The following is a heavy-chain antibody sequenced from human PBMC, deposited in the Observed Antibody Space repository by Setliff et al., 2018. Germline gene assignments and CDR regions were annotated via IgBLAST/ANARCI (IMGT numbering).Heavy chain of an antibody. V-gene: IGHV4-39*07. D-gene: IGHD2-15*01. CDR2: IYYGGSA. CDR1: GYSISGSAYY. J-gene: IGHJ4*02. CDR3: ARILGYCSGGSCYVPY. Sequence: PSETLSLTCAVSGYSISGSAYYWGWIRQPPGKGLEWIGNIYYGGSAYYNPSLKSRVTISVDTSKNQFSLKLSSVTAADTAMYYCARILGYCSGGSCYVPYWGQGTLVTVSS.